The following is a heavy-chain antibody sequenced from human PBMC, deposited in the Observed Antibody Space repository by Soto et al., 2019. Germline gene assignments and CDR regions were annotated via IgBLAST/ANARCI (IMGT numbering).Heavy chain of an antibody. V-gene: IGHV6-1*01. J-gene: IGHJ4*02. CDR2: TYYRSKWYN. D-gene: IGHD6-19*01. CDR1: VYSVSSNSAA. CDR3: ARAPTPSRSSGSYVFDY. Sequence: SXTLSLTCAMSVYSVSSNSAAWNWIIQSPSRGLEWLGRTYYRSKWYNDYAVSVKSRITINPDTSKNQFSLQLNSVTPEDTAVYYCARAPTPSRSSGSYVFDYWGQGTLVTVSS.